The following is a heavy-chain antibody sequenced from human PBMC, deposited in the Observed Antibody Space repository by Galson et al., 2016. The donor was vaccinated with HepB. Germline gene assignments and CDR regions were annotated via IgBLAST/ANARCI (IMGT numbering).Heavy chain of an antibody. Sequence: PLSLTCTVSRGSINSGDYYWSWLRQSPGKGLEWIGYIYFSGTTSYNPSLKSRVTISIDTSKNQFSLELISVTAADTAVYYCASFPLFGTYTDYGTGAFHVWGQGTRVTVSS. CDR2: IYFSGTT. V-gene: IGHV4-30-4*01. CDR1: RGSINSGDYY. D-gene: IGHD4-17*01. J-gene: IGHJ3*01. CDR3: ASFPLFGTYTDYGTGAFHV.